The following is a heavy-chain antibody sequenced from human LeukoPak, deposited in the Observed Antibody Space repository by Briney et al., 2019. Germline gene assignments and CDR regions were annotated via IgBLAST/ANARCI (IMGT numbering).Heavy chain of an antibody. J-gene: IGHJ4*01. CDR2: IYYSGST. CDR1: GGSISSYY. Sequence: PSETLSLTCTVSGGSISSYYWSWIRQPPGKGLEWIGYIYYSGSTNYNPSLKSRVTISVDTSKNQFSLKLSSVTAADTAVYYCARNNRGYSDYWGQEPWSPSPQ. CDR3: ARNNRGYSDY. V-gene: IGHV4-59*01. D-gene: IGHD3-22*01.